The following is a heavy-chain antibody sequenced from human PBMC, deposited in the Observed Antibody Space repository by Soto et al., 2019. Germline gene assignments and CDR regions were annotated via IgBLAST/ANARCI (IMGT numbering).Heavy chain of an antibody. V-gene: IGHV3-48*01. J-gene: IGHJ6*03. Sequence: GGSLRLSCAASGFTFSSYSMNWVRQAPGKGLEWVSYISSSSSTIYYADSVKGRFTISRDNAKNSLYLQMNSLRAEDTSVYYCARSNYDDYYYYMDVWGKGTTVTVSS. D-gene: IGHD4-4*01. CDR2: ISSSSSTI. CDR1: GFTFSSYS. CDR3: ARSNYDDYYYYMDV.